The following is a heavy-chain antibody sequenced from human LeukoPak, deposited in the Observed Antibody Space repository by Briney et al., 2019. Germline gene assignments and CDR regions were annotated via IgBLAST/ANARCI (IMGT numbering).Heavy chain of an antibody. V-gene: IGHV3-74*01. Sequence: GGSLRLSCAASGFTFSSYWMHWVHQAPGKGLVWVSRINSDGRSTSYADSVKGRFTISRDNSKNTLYLQMNSLRAEDTAVYYCARDQGGSGSDWFDPWGQGTLVTVSS. CDR3: ARDQGGSGSDWFDP. CDR1: GFTFSSYW. D-gene: IGHD3-10*01. CDR2: INSDGRST. J-gene: IGHJ5*02.